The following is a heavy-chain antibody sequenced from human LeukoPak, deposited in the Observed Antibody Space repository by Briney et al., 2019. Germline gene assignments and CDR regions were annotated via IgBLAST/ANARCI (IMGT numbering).Heavy chain of an antibody. Sequence: SETLSLTCTVSGGSISSYYWSWIRQPAGKGLEWIGRIYTSGSTNYNPSPKSRVTMSVDTSKNQFSLKLSSVTAADTAVYYCARDQVTMVRGVIISDYWGQGTLVTVSS. CDR3: ARDQVTMVRGVIISDY. V-gene: IGHV4-4*07. CDR2: IYTSGST. CDR1: GGSISSYY. D-gene: IGHD3-10*01. J-gene: IGHJ4*02.